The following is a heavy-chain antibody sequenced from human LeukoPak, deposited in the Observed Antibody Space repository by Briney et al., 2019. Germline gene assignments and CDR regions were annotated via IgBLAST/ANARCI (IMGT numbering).Heavy chain of an antibody. CDR1: GFTFSSYA. V-gene: IGHV3-23*01. J-gene: IGHJ5*02. CDR2: ISGSGGST. CDR3: AKRGGGVSSSWYVINWFDP. D-gene: IGHD6-13*01. Sequence: GESLRLSCAASGFTFSSYAMSWVRQAPGKGLEWVSAISGSGGSTYYADSVKGRFTISRDNSKNTLYLQMNSLRAEDTAVYYCAKRGGGVSSSWYVINWFDPWGQGTLVTVSS.